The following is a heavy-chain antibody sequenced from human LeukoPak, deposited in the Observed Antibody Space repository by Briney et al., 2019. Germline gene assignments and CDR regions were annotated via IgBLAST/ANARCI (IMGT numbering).Heavy chain of an antibody. J-gene: IGHJ4*02. CDR1: GFSFSNSW. Sequence: GGSLRLSCAASGFSFSNSWMHWVRQSPGKGLVWVSRLSTDSTRENYADSVKGRFTVSRDNAKNTLYLQLNSLRVDDTAVYYCARGERRGPLDYWGQGTLVTVSS. CDR3: ARGERRGPLDY. V-gene: IGHV3-74*01. D-gene: IGHD1-1*01. CDR2: LSTDSTRE.